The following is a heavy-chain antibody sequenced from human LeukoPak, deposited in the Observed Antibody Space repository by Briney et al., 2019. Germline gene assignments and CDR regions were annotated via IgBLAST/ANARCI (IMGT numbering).Heavy chain of an antibody. V-gene: IGHV1-18*04. CDR3: ARDRYCSGGSCYSTGDY. Sequence: GASVKLSCKASGYTFTSYCISWMRQAPGQGLEWMGWISACSGNTYYAHKLQGRVTMTTDTATSTPYMGLRSLRADDTAVYYCARDRYCSGGSCYSTGDYWGQGTLVTVSS. D-gene: IGHD2-15*01. CDR1: GYTFTSYC. J-gene: IGHJ4*02. CDR2: ISACSGNT.